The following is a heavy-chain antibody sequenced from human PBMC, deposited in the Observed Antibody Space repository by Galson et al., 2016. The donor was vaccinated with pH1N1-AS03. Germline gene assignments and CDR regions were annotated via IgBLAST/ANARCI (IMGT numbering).Heavy chain of an antibody. D-gene: IGHD2/OR15-2a*01. Sequence: SLRLSCAASGFTLSNYAMRWVRQAPGKGLEWLSGISNSGGETSYADSVRGRFTISRDNSKSTVYLQMNNLRADDTAVYYCAKRGNSREFDRWGQGTLVTVSS. CDR3: AKRGNSREFDR. V-gene: IGHV3-23*01. J-gene: IGHJ5*02. CDR2: ISNSGGET. CDR1: GFTLSNYA.